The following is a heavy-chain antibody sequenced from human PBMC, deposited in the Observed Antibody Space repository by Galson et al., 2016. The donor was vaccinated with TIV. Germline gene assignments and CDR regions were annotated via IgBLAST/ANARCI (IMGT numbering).Heavy chain of an antibody. V-gene: IGHV3-30*13. D-gene: IGHD3-22*01. J-gene: IGHJ4*02. CDR1: GFSFRNYG. Sequence: SLRLSCAASGFSFRNYGMQWVRQAPGKGLEWVAVISRDGGTDIYADSVKGRFTISRDNARNRMDLQMRSLRVEDAGLYYCVKEYDSGGYGASFDSWGQGTRVTVSS. CDR2: ISRDGGTD. CDR3: VKEYDSGGYGASFDS.